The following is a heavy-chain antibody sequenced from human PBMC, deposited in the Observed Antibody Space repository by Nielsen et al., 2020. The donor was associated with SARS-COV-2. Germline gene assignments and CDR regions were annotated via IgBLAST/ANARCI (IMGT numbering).Heavy chain of an antibody. V-gene: IGHV7-4-1*02. CDR3: ARDFSIWFGEFLENNVPIYYYSGMDV. J-gene: IGHJ6*02. Sequence: ASVNVSCKASGYTFTSYYMHWVRQAPGQGLEWMGWINTNTGNPTYAQGFTGRFVFSLDTSVSTAYLQISSLKAEDTAVYYCARDFSIWFGEFLENNVPIYYYSGMDVWGQGTTVTVSS. D-gene: IGHD3-10*01. CDR1: GYTFTSYY. CDR2: INTNTGNP.